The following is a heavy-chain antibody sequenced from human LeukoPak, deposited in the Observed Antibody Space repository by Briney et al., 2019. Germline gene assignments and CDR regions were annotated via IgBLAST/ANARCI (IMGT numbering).Heavy chain of an antibody. CDR1: GFTFTSSA. D-gene: IGHD4-17*01. CDR2: IVVGSGNT. Sequence: GTSVKVSCKASGFTFTSSAVQWVRQARGQRLEWIGWIVVGSGNTNYAQKFQERVTITRDMSTSTAHMELSSLRSEDTAVYYCAADPYDYGDYVLGYWGQGTLVTASS. J-gene: IGHJ4*02. CDR3: AADPYDYGDYVLGY. V-gene: IGHV1-58*01.